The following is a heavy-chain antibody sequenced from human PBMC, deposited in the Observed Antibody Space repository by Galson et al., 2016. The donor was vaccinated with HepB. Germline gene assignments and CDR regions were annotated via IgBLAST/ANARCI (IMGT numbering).Heavy chain of an antibody. D-gene: IGHD4-11*01. CDR2: ISYGGRNK. Sequence: SLRLSCAASGFTFSSYAMHWVRQAPGKGLEWLAVISYGGRNKYYADSVKGRFTVSRDDSKNTLYLQMNSLRPEDTAVYYCARNDYLTPYYYYGTDVWGQGTTVTVSS. CDR1: GFTFSSYA. J-gene: IGHJ6*02. V-gene: IGHV3-30-3*01. CDR3: ARNDYLTPYYYYGTDV.